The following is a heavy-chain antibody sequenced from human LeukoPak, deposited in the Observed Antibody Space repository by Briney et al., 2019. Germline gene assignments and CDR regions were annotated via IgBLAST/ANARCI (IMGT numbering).Heavy chain of an antibody. Sequence: SETLSLTCAVYGGSFSGYYWSWIRQPPGKGLEWIGEINHSGSTNYNPSLKSRVTISVDTSKNQFPLKLSSVTAADTAVYYCARGPYDFWSGHYYFDYWGQGTLVTVSS. CDR2: INHSGST. CDR1: GGSFSGYY. V-gene: IGHV4-34*01. D-gene: IGHD3-3*01. J-gene: IGHJ4*02. CDR3: ARGPYDFWSGHYYFDY.